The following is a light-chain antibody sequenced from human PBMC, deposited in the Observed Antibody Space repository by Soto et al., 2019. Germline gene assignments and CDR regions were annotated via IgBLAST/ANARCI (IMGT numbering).Light chain of an antibody. J-gene: IGKJ1*01. CDR2: GAS. CDR3: QQYAASPLT. Sequence: EVVLTQSPGTLSLSPRERATLSCRASQSVSNNYLAWYQHKPGQAPRLLIYGASNRAPGIPYRFSGSGSGPDFTLTISRLEPEDFAVYYCQQYAASPLTFGQGTLVEVK. V-gene: IGKV3-20*01. CDR1: QSVSNNY.